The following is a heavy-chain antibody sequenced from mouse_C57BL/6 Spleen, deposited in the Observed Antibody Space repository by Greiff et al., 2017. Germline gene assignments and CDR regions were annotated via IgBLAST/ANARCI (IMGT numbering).Heavy chain of an antibody. V-gene: IGHV1-69*01. CDR3: AIGGNYGLSWFAY. Sequence: VQLQQPGAELVMPGASVKLSCKASGYTFTSYWMHWVKQRPGQGLEWIGEIDPSDSYTNYNQKFKGKSTLTVDKSSSTAYMQLSSLTSEDSAVYYCAIGGNYGLSWFAYWGQGTLVTVSA. D-gene: IGHD1-1*02. CDR1: GYTFTSYW. CDR2: IDPSDSYT. J-gene: IGHJ3*01.